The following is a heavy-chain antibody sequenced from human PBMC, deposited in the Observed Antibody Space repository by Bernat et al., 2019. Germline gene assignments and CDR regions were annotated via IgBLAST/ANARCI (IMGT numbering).Heavy chain of an antibody. Sequence: QVQLVESGGGVVQPGRSLRLSCAASGFTFSSYAMHWVRQAPGKGLEWVAVISYDGSNKYSADSGTRRFTISRDNSKNTLYLQMNSLRAEDTAVYYCARGPYYDFWSGYYSVYWGQGTLVNVSS. D-gene: IGHD3-3*01. CDR1: GFTFSSYA. CDR3: ARGPYYDFWSGYYSVY. V-gene: IGHV3-30-3*01. J-gene: IGHJ4*02. CDR2: ISYDGSNK.